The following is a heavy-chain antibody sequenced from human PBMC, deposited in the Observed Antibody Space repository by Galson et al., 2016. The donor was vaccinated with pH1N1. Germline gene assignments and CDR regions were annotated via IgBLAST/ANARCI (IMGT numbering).Heavy chain of an antibody. CDR1: GFIFSDAW. J-gene: IGHJ4*02. CDR2: IKSKNVGGTI. D-gene: IGHD1-7*01. V-gene: IGHV3-15*05. Sequence: SLRLSCAASGFIFSDAWMNWVRQAPGKGLQWVGRIKSKNVGGTIHYATPVKGRFTISRDDSRQTVDLQLNSLKTDDTAVYYCITGFELRWGQGTLVTVSS. CDR3: ITGFELR.